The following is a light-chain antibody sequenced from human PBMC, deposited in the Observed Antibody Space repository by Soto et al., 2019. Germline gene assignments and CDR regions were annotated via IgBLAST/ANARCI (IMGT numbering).Light chain of an antibody. CDR1: QSISSW. CDR2: KAS. Sequence: DIQMTQSPSTLSASVGDRVTITCRASQSISSWLAWYQQKPGKAPKLLIYKASSLESGVPSRFSGSGSGTELTLTISSLQPDDSAAYYCQQYNSYPWTFGQGTKVDIK. J-gene: IGKJ1*01. CDR3: QQYNSYPWT. V-gene: IGKV1-5*03.